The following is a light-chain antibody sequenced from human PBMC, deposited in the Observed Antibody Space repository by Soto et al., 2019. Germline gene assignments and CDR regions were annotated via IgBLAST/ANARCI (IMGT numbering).Light chain of an antibody. CDR3: SSYKTSSTYV. CDR2: EVS. Sequence: SPTQPPPPSRSPGQSVTFSLPGNHSDVGGYKYVSGNQQHPGKAPKLMIYEVSNRPSGVSNRFSGSKSGNTASLTISGLQTEDGADYSCSSYKTSSTYVFGTGTKATVL. V-gene: IGLV2-14*01. J-gene: IGLJ1*01. CDR1: HSDVGGYKY.